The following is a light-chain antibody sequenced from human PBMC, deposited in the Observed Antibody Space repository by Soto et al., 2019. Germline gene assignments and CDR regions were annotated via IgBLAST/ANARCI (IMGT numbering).Light chain of an antibody. CDR1: QSIGYW. Sequence: QMTQSPSTLSASVGDRVTITCRASQSIGYWLAWYQQKPGKAPKPLIYMASSLESGVSPRFSGSGAGTEFTLSISSLQPDDFATYYCQQYSRQATFGQGTKV. CDR3: QQYSRQAT. V-gene: IGKV1-5*03. CDR2: MAS. J-gene: IGKJ1*01.